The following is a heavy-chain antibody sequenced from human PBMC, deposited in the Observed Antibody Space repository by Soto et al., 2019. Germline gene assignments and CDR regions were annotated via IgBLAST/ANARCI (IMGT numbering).Heavy chain of an antibody. J-gene: IGHJ6*02. CDR1: GFDFNSYT. D-gene: IGHD6-19*01. V-gene: IGHV3-21*01. CDR3: AREGGEQWLAAVQHGMDV. Sequence: GGSLRLSCSASGFDFNSYTMNWVRQAPGKGLEWVSSISSSSSYIYYADSVKGRFTISRDNAKNSLYLQMNSLRAEDTAVYYCAREGGEQWLAAVQHGMDVWGQGTTVTVSS. CDR2: ISSSSSYI.